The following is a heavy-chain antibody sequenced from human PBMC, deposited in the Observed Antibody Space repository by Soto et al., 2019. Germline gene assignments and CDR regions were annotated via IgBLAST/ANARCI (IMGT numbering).Heavy chain of an antibody. CDR3: ARVATIGVVIPYYYYMDV. Sequence: GASVKVSCKASGGTFSSYTISWVRQAPGQGLEWMGRIIPILGIANHAQKFQGRVTITADKSTSTAYMELSSLRSEDTAVYYCARVATIGVVIPYYYYMDVWGKGTTVTVSS. CDR2: IIPILGIA. J-gene: IGHJ6*03. V-gene: IGHV1-69*02. D-gene: IGHD3-3*01. CDR1: GGTFSSYT.